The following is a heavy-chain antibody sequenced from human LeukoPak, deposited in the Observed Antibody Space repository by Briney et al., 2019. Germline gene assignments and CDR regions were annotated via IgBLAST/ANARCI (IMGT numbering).Heavy chain of an antibody. V-gene: IGHV1-8*03. CDR3: ARDGRGSRSCWFDP. CDR1: GYSFTNYD. J-gene: IGHJ5*02. CDR2: MNPKSGDT. Sequence: SVNLSFKASGYSFTNYDINWVRQATGQGLEWMGWMNPKSGDTGYSQKFQGRVFITRDTSINTAYMELSSLGADDTAVYYCARDGRGSRSCWFDPWGQGKLVIVSS. D-gene: IGHD3-10*01.